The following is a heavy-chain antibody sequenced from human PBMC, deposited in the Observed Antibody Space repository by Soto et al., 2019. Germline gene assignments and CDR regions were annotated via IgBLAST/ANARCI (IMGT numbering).Heavy chain of an antibody. CDR1: GGTFSSYA. CDR2: IIPIFGTA. D-gene: IGHD3-10*01. Sequence: ASVKVSCKASGGTFSSYAISWVGQAPGQGLEWMGGIIPIFGTANYAQKFQGRVTITADESTSTAYMELSSLRSEDTAVYYCARVYYGSGSYYRVPYYYGMDVWGQGTTVTVYS. CDR3: ARVYYGSGSYYRVPYYYGMDV. J-gene: IGHJ6*02. V-gene: IGHV1-69*01.